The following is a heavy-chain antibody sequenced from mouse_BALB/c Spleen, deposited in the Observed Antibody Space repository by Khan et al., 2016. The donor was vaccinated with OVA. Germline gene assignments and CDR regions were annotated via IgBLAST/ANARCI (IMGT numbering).Heavy chain of an antibody. CDR2: ISYSGST. J-gene: IGHJ2*01. D-gene: IGHD1-2*01. V-gene: IGHV3-2*02. CDR3: ARTARIKY. CDR1: GYSITSGYG. Sequence: EVKLEVSGPGLVKPSQSLSLTCTVTGYSITSGYGWNWIRQFPGNKLEWMGYISYSGSTNYNPSLKSRISITRDTSKNQFFLQLNSVTTEDTPTYYCARTARIKYWGQGTTLTVSS.